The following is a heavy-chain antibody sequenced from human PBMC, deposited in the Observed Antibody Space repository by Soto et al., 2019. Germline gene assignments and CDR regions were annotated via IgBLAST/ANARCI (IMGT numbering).Heavy chain of an antibody. CDR1: GFTFTSHA. J-gene: IGHJ1*01. D-gene: IGHD2-21*01. CDR2: VSGSGTMT. CDR3: AKREGDGYSLAEFFQH. Sequence: GESLKISCAASGFTFTSHAMSWVRQAPGKGLEWVSGVSGSGTMTYYADSVKGRFTISRDNSRNTLYLQMDSLRAEDTALYYCAKREGDGYSLAEFFQHWGQGALVTVSS. V-gene: IGHV3-23*01.